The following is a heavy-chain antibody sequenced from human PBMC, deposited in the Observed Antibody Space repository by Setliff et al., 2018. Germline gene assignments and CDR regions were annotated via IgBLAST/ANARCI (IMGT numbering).Heavy chain of an antibody. Sequence: ASVKVSCKASGYTFTGYYMHWVRQAPGQGLEWMGIINPSGGSTSYAQKFQGRVTMTRDTSTSTVYMELSRLRSDDTAVYYCARDLLYSGSYFGYYYGMDVWGQGTTVTVSS. V-gene: IGHV1-46*01. CDR2: INPSGGST. J-gene: IGHJ6*02. D-gene: IGHD1-26*01. CDR3: ARDLLYSGSYFGYYYGMDV. CDR1: GYTFTGYY.